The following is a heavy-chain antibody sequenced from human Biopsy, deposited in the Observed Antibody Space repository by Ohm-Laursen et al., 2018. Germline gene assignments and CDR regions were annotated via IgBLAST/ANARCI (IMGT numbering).Heavy chain of an antibody. V-gene: IGHV4-34*08. J-gene: IGHJ4*02. CDR3: GNEVHGRDY. CDR2: INQAGTT. Sequence: GPLSLTCPVFGKTFSDYQWSWIRQPPGKGLEWIGQINQAGTTNYNPSLKSRVSISADASKYEFSLRLTSVTAADTAVYLCGNEVHGRDYWGLGAQVTVSS. CDR1: GKTFSDYQ. D-gene: IGHD2-15*01.